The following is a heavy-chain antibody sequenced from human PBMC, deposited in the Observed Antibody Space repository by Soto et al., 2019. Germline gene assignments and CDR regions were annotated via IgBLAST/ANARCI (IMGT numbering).Heavy chain of an antibody. V-gene: IGHV1-46*01. J-gene: IGHJ4*02. Sequence: GASVKVSCKASGYTFTSYYMHWVRQAPGQGLEWMGIINPSGGSTSYAQKFQGRVTMTRDTSTSTVYMELSSLRSEDTAVYYCARGGTHDYGGNSIGYWGQGTLVTVSS. CDR1: GYTFTSYY. CDR3: ARGGTHDYGGNSIGY. CDR2: INPSGGST. D-gene: IGHD4-17*01.